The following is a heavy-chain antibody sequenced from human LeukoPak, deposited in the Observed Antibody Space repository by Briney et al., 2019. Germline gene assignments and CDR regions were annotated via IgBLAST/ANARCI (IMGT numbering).Heavy chain of an antibody. D-gene: IGHD6-13*01. Sequence: SETLSLTCTVSAYSISSGYYWGWIRQPPGKGLEWIGSIYHSGNTYYNPSLKSRVTMPVDTSKNQFSLNLRSVTAADTAVYYCVRADYSSSWSHEYFYMDVWGKGTTVTVSS. CDR3: VRADYSSSWSHEYFYMDV. J-gene: IGHJ6*03. CDR2: IYHSGNT. CDR1: AYSISSGYY. V-gene: IGHV4-38-2*02.